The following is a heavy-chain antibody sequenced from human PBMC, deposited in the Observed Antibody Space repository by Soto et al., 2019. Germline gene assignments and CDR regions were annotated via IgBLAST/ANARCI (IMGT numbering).Heavy chain of an antibody. CDR2: IYYSGST. CDR1: GGSISSSSYY. D-gene: IGHD2-2*01. CDR3: ARLAFGYCSSTRCPDFDY. Sequence: QLQLQESGPGLVKPSETLSLTCTVSGGSISSSSYYWGWIRQPPGKGLEWIGSIYYSGSTYYNPSLKSRVTISVDTSKNQFSVKLSSVSAADTAVYYCARLAFGYCSSTRCPDFDYWGQGTLVTVSS. V-gene: IGHV4-39*01. J-gene: IGHJ4*02.